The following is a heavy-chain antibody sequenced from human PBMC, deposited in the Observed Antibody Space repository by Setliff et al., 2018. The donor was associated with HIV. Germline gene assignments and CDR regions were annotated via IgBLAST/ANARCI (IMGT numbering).Heavy chain of an antibody. CDR1: GYTFTNSD. CDR2: MNPKSGNT. CDR3: ARGAPTAGESSGLPNAFDI. J-gene: IGHJ3*02. Sequence: GASVKVSCKASGYTFTNSDINWVRQAPGHGLEWMGWMNPKSGNTGYAQKFQGRVTMTSNTFIETAYMELSRLTSEDTAVYYCARGAPTAGESSGLPNAFDIWGQGTMVTVSS. D-gene: IGHD3-22*01. V-gene: IGHV1-8*02.